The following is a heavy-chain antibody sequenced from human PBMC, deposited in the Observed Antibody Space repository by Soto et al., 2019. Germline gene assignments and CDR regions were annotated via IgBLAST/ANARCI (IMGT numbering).Heavy chain of an antibody. CDR1: GFTFSSYS. Sequence: PGGSLRLSCAASGFTFSSYSMNWVRQAPGKGLEWVSSISSSSSYIYYADSVKGQFTISRDNAKNSLYLQMNSLRAEDTAVYYCARDLYGDPDDWYFDLWGRGTLVTVSS. V-gene: IGHV3-21*01. J-gene: IGHJ2*01. D-gene: IGHD4-17*01. CDR2: ISSSSSYI. CDR3: ARDLYGDPDDWYFDL.